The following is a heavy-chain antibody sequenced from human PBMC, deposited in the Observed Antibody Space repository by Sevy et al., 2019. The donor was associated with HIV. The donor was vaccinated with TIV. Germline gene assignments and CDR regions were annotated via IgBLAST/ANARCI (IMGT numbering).Heavy chain of an antibody. J-gene: IGHJ4*02. D-gene: IGHD6-13*01. CDR1: GXTVSSNY. Sequence: GGSLRLSCAASGXTVSSNYMSWVRQAPGKGLEWVSVIYSGGSTYDADSVKGRFTISRDNSKNTLYLQMNSLRAEDTAVYDCARYLRSRGSSWGIDYWGQGTLVTVSS. CDR3: ARYLRSRGSSWGIDY. V-gene: IGHV3-66*01. CDR2: IYSGGST.